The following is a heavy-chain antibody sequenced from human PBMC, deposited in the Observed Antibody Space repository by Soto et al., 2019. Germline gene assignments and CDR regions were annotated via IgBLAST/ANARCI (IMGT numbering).Heavy chain of an antibody. D-gene: IGHD3-22*01. Sequence: SVKVSCKASVGTFSSYAISWVRQAPGQGLEWMGGIIPIFGTANYAQKFQGRVTITADKSTSTAYMELSSLRSEDTAVCYCARDPEHNSSGSEDAFDTWGQGTMVTVSS. V-gene: IGHV1-69*06. CDR1: VGTFSSYA. CDR2: IIPIFGTA. J-gene: IGHJ3*02. CDR3: ARDPEHNSSGSEDAFDT.